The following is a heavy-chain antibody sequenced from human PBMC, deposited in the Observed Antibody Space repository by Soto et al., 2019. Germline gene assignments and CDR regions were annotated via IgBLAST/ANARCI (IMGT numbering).Heavy chain of an antibody. CDR3: ARDLGSGNIDY. J-gene: IGHJ4*02. CDR2: ISGDGDTI. Sequence: GGSLRLSCAASGFIFSNYEMHWVRQAPGKGLEWVSSISGDGDTIYNADSVRGRFTVSRDNAKKSLYLQMNSLRAEDTALYYCARDLGSGNIDYWGQGTLVTVSS. D-gene: IGHD1-26*01. CDR1: GFIFSNYE. V-gene: IGHV3-48*03.